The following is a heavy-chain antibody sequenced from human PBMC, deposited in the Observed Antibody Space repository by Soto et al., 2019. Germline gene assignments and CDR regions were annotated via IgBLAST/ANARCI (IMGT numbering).Heavy chain of an antibody. CDR1: GFTFSSYS. Sequence: PGGSLRLSCAASGFTFSSYSMNWVRQAPGKGLEWVSYIGSSSSTIYYADSVKGRFTISRDNAKNSLYLQMNSLRAEDTAVYYCAREIRYFDWTPKWGQGTTVTVSS. V-gene: IGHV3-48*01. CDR2: IGSSSSTI. CDR3: AREIRYFDWTPK. D-gene: IGHD3-9*01. J-gene: IGHJ6*02.